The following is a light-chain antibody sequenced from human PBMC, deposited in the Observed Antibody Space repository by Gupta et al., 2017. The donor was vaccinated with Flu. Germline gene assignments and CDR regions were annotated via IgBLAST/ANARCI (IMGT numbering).Light chain of an antibody. Sequence: RETITCTGTTSEVGSNGVYWYQHRTGTAPKLLIYEHNMRRAGAPDRFSASKSATSVAVATSGLQAEEGADYYYAVEDASRNNWVFGGGTKMTVL. V-gene: IGLV1-44*01. CDR1: TSEVGSNG. J-gene: IGLJ3*02. CDR2: EHN. CDR3: AVEDASRNNWV.